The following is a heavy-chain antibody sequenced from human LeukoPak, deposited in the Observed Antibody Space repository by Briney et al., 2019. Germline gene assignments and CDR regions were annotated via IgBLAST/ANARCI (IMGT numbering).Heavy chain of an antibody. D-gene: IGHD5-18*01. CDR1: GFTFSSYA. Sequence: PGGSPRLSCAASGFTFSSYAMPWVRQAPGKGLEYVSAISSNGGSTYYANSVKGRFTISRDNSKNTLYLQMGSLRAEDMAVYYCARGGRGYSYGYYYGMDVWGQGTTVTVSS. CDR2: ISSNGGST. CDR3: ARGGRGYSYGYYYGMDV. V-gene: IGHV3-64*01. J-gene: IGHJ6*02.